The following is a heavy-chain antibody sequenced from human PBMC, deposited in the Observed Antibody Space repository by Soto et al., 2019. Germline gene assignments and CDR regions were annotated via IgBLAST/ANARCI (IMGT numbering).Heavy chain of an antibody. D-gene: IGHD2-2*02. CDR3: ARDLYTFPRAPAF. CDR2: VYYTGNT. J-gene: IGHJ4*02. V-gene: IGHV4-59*12. CDR1: GGAISSYY. Sequence: PSETLSLTCTVSGGAISSYYWTWIRQSPGKGLEWIGHVYYTGNTDYNPSLKSRVTISLDKSKDQFSLKLTSVTAADTAVYFCARDLYTFPRAPAFWGQGTLVTVSS.